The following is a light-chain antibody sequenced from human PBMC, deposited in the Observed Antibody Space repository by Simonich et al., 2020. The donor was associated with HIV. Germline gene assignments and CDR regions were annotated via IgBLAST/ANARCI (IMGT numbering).Light chain of an antibody. V-gene: IGKV3-11*01. Sequence: EIVLTQSPATLSLSPGERATLSCRASQSVSSYLAWYQPKPGQAPRLLIYDASNRATGIPARFSGSGSRTDFTLTISSLEPEDFAVYYCQQRSNWPPIFTFGPGTKVDI. CDR3: QQRSNWPPIFT. CDR2: DAS. J-gene: IGKJ3*01. CDR1: QSVSSY.